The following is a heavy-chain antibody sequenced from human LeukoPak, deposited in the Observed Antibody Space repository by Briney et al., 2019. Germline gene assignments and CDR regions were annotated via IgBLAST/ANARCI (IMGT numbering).Heavy chain of an antibody. CDR2: ISSDSATK. CDR1: GFTFSNYN. J-gene: IGHJ4*02. Sequence: GGSLRLSCAASGFTFSNYNMNWVRQAPGRGLEWVSYISSDSATKYYADSVKGRFTISRGNAKDSLYLQMNSLRAEDTAVYYCARGDSGSKDWGQGTLVTVSS. V-gene: IGHV3-48*01. D-gene: IGHD5-12*01. CDR3: ARGDSGSKD.